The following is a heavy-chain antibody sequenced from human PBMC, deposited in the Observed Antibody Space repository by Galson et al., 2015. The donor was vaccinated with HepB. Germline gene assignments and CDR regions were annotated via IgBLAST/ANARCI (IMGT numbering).Heavy chain of an antibody. D-gene: IGHD3-3*02. Sequence: LRLSCAASGFSFSTYWMTWVRQAPGKGLEWVANIKQDGGETYYLDSVKGRFTISRDNAKSSVCLQMNSLRAEDTAVYYCARISPWWGQETLVTVSS. CDR3: ARISPW. V-gene: IGHV3-7*03. CDR2: IKQDGGET. J-gene: IGHJ4*02. CDR1: GFSFSTYW.